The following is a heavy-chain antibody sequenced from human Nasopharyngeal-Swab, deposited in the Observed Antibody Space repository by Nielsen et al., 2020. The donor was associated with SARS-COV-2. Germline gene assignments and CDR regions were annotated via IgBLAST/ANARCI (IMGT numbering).Heavy chain of an antibody. Sequence: GESLKISCVDSGFRDYSMNWVRQAPGKGLEWVSSISSSSSDLYYADSVQGRFTISRDSAKNSLYLQMNNLRAEDTAVYYCARGYCSSGSCYAKHYGMDVWGQGTTVTVSS. D-gene: IGHD2-15*01. J-gene: IGHJ6*02. CDR1: GFRDYS. CDR3: ARGYCSSGSCYAKHYGMDV. CDR2: ISSSSSDL. V-gene: IGHV3-21*01.